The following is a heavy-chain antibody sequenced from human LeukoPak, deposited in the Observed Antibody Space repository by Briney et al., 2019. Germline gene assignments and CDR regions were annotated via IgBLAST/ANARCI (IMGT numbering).Heavy chain of an antibody. V-gene: IGHV1-18*01. Sequence: ASVKVSCKTSGYNFPSYYITWVRQAPGQGLEWMGWISAYNGNTNYAQKLQGRVTMTTDTSTSTAYMELRSLRSDDTAVYYCARLEGGLVFVYWGQGTLVTVSS. CDR3: ARLEGGLVFVY. J-gene: IGHJ4*02. CDR1: GYNFPSYY. D-gene: IGHD6-6*01. CDR2: ISAYNGNT.